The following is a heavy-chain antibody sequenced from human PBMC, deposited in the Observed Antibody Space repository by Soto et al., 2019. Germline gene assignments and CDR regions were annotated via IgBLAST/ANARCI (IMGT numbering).Heavy chain of an antibody. D-gene: IGHD3-16*01. CDR3: ARGGGDYVFSY. Sequence: SETLSLTCTVSGGSISSGDYYWSWIRQPPGKGLEWIGYIYYSGSTYYNPSLKSRVTISVDTSKNQFSLKLSSVDAADTAVYYCARGGGDYVFSYWGQGTLVTVSS. J-gene: IGHJ4*02. CDR2: IYYSGST. CDR1: GGSISSGDYY. V-gene: IGHV4-30-4*02.